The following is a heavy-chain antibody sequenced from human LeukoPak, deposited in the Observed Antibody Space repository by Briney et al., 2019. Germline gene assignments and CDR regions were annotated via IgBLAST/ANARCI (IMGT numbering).Heavy chain of an antibody. J-gene: IGHJ4*02. Sequence: KPSETLSLTCTISGGPIGGDHWSWIRQAPGEGLEWIGYINPSGGTSYNPSLRGRVTISLNTPANQFSLRLTSVTAADTAVYYCARAVTDTSLVDFWGQGTLVAVSS. CDR1: GGPIGGDH. V-gene: IGHV4-4*08. CDR3: ARAVTDTSLVDF. CDR2: INPSGGT. D-gene: IGHD3-22*01.